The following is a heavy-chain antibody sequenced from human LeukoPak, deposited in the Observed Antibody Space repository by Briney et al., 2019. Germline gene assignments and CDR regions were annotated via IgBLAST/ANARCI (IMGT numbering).Heavy chain of an antibody. CDR2: IGTDASST. J-gene: IGHJ4*02. Sequence: PGGSLRLSFSAPGFAFSSYAMGWVRQPLGKGLECDSGIGTDASSTYYVDSVKGRFTISRDNSKNTLYLQMNSLRAEDTAVYYCARRFANAERSFDYWGQGTLVTVSS. CDR1: GFAFSSYA. CDR3: ARRFANAERSFDY. V-gene: IGHV3-23*03.